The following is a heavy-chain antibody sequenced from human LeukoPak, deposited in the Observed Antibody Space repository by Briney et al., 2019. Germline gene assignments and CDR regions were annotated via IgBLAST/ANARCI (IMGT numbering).Heavy chain of an antibody. Sequence: GGSLRLSCAASGFTFSDYYMSWIRQAPGKGLEWVSYISSSGSSIYYADSVKGRFTISRDNSKNTLYLQMNSLRAEDTAVYYCAKVQNYYGSGSPDDAFDIWGQGTMVTVSS. V-gene: IGHV3-11*04. CDR2: ISSSGSSI. D-gene: IGHD3-10*01. CDR3: AKVQNYYGSGSPDDAFDI. CDR1: GFTFSDYY. J-gene: IGHJ3*02.